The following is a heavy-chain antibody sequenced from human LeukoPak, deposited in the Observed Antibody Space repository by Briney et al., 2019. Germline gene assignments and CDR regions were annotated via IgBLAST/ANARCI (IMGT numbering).Heavy chain of an antibody. CDR2: IYTSGST. Sequence: PSETLSLTCTVSGGSISSYYWSWIRQPAGKGLEWIGRIYTSGSTNYNPSLKSRVTMSVDTSKNQFSLKLSSVTAADTAVYYCARDSGSGSYRRYYYYYGMDVWGQGTTVTVSS. J-gene: IGHJ6*02. D-gene: IGHD3-10*01. CDR3: ARDSGSGSYRRYYYYYGMDV. V-gene: IGHV4-4*07. CDR1: GGSISSYY.